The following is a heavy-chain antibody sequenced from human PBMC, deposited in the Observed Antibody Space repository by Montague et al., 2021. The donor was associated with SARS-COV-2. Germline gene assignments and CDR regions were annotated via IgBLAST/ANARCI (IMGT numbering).Heavy chain of an antibody. CDR2: IFGSGAGK. J-gene: IGHJ2*01. Sequence: SLRLSCAASGFPFNTYTMTWVRQAPGKGLEWVSSIFGSGAGKYYADSVQGRFTISRDNSKNTLYLQLHSLRAEDTAVYYCAKSGGSGSLVYWHFDLWGRGTPVAVSS. CDR1: GFPFNTYT. CDR3: AKSGGSGSLVYWHFDL. V-gene: IGHV3-23*01. D-gene: IGHD2-8*01.